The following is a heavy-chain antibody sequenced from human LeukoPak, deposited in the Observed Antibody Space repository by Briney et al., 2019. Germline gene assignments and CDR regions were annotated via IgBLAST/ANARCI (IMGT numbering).Heavy chain of an antibody. CDR1: GGSFSGYY. CDR2: INRSGTT. J-gene: IGHJ4*02. V-gene: IGHV4-34*01. CDR3: ASLEDSSGYFFDY. D-gene: IGHD3-22*01. Sequence: PSETLSLTCAVYGGSFSGYYWSWIRQPPGKGLEWIGEINRSGTTNYNPSLKTRVTISVDTSKNQFSLKLSSVTAADTAVYYCASLEDSSGYFFDYWGQGTLVTVSS.